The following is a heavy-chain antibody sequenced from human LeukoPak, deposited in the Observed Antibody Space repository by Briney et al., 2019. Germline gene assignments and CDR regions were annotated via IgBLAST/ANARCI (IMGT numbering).Heavy chain of an antibody. V-gene: IGHV4-34*01. J-gene: IGHJ4*02. CDR1: GGSFSGYY. D-gene: IGHD6-19*01. CDR2: INHSGST. Sequence: SETLSLTCAVYGGSFSGYYWSCIRQPPGKGLEWIGEINHSGSTNYNPSLKSRVTISVDTSKNQFSLKLSSVTAADTAVYYCARDPEYSSGWYDFFIEDYWGQGTLVTVSS. CDR3: ARDPEYSSGWYDFFIEDY.